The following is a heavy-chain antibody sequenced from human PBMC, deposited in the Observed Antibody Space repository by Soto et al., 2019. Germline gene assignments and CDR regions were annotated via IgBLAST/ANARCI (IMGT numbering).Heavy chain of an antibody. J-gene: IGHJ5*02. CDR2: IYSTGTTT. V-gene: IGHV4-39*01. CDR3: ARRARAAGTDWWFDP. D-gene: IGHD6-13*01. CDR1: GDSIRSGSYY. Sequence: PSGTLSPTCTVSGDSIRSGSYYWVWVRQPPGEGLEWIGSIYSTGTTTYYSQSLKSRVTISLDTSKNQFSLELSSVTAADTAVYYCARRARAAGTDWWFDPWGQGTLVTVSS.